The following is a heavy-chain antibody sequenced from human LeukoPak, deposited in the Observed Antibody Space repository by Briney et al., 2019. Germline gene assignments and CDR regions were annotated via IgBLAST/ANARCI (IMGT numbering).Heavy chain of an antibody. CDR2: IYYSGST. J-gene: IGHJ4*02. CDR1: GGSISSYY. Sequence: PSETLSLTCTVSGGSISSYYWSWIRQPPGKGLEWIGYIYYSGSTNYNPSLTSRVTISVDTSKNKFSLKLSSVTAADTAIYYCARDAKYYFGSRTYFFFEYWGQGTLLTVSS. CDR3: ARDAKYYFGSRTYFFFEY. D-gene: IGHD3-10*01. V-gene: IGHV4-59*12.